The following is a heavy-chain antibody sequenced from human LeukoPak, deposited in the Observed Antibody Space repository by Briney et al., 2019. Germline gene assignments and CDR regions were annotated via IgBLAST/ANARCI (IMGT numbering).Heavy chain of an antibody. CDR1: GFTFSSYG. Sequence: GGSLRLSCAASGFTFSSYGMHWVRQAPGKGLEWVAFIRYDGSNKYYADSVKGRFTISRDNSKNTLYLQMNSLRAEDTAVYYCAKDRDVTTVTYSPNWFXPWGXGTLVTVSS. D-gene: IGHD4-17*01. J-gene: IGHJ5*02. CDR3: AKDRDVTTVTYSPNWFXP. CDR2: IRYDGSNK. V-gene: IGHV3-30*02.